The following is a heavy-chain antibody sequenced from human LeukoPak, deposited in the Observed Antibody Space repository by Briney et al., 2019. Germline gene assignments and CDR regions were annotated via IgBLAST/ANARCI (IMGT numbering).Heavy chain of an antibody. D-gene: IGHD2-2*02. V-gene: IGHV4-34*01. Sequence: PSETLSLTCAVYGGSFSGYYWSWIRRPPGKGLEWIGEINHSGSTNYNPSLKSRVTISVDTSNNQFSLKLTSVTAADTAVYYCAGAVVVPAAIREGRYFDYWGQGTLVTVSS. CDR1: GGSFSGYY. CDR2: INHSGST. J-gene: IGHJ4*02. CDR3: AGAVVVPAAIREGRYFDY.